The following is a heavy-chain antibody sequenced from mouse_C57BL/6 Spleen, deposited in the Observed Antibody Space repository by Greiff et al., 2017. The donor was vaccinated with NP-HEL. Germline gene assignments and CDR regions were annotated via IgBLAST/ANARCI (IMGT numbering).Heavy chain of an antibody. J-gene: IGHJ3*01. CDR3: ARRVDYDEGAWFAY. D-gene: IGHD2-4*01. V-gene: IGHV1-80*01. Sequence: QVQLQQSGAELVKPGASVKISCKASGYAFSSYWMNWVKQRPGKGLEWIGQIYPGDGDTNYNGKFKGKATLTADKSSSTAYMQLISLTSEDSAVYFCARRVDYDEGAWFAYWGQGTLVTVSA. CDR2: IYPGDGDT. CDR1: GYAFSSYW.